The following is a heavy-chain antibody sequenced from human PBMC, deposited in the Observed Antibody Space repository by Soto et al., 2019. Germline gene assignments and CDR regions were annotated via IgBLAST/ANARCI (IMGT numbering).Heavy chain of an antibody. CDR1: GFTFSSYS. CDR3: ARDRIGDSSSSNYYYYYGMDV. Sequence: QPRGSLRPSCAASGFTFSSYSINWFRHSPFKGLEWVSYISSSSSTIYYADSVKGRFTISRDNAKNSLYLQMNSLRDEDTAVYYCARDRIGDSSSSNYYYYYGMDVWGQGTTVTVSS. D-gene: IGHD6-6*01. V-gene: IGHV3-48*02. J-gene: IGHJ6*02. CDR2: ISSSSSTI.